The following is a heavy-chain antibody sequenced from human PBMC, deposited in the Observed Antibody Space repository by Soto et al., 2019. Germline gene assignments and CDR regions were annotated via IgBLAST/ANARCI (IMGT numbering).Heavy chain of an antibody. CDR3: ARWDYGYYARFDY. Sequence: QVQLVQSGAELKKSGASVKVSCKASGYTFTSHDINWVRQATGQGLERMGWMNPNSGNTGYAQKFQGRVTMTRNTSISTAYMELSNLRSEDTAVYYCARWDYGYYARFDYWGQGTLVTVSS. J-gene: IGHJ4*02. V-gene: IGHV1-8*01. CDR2: MNPNSGNT. D-gene: IGHD4-17*01. CDR1: GYTFTSHD.